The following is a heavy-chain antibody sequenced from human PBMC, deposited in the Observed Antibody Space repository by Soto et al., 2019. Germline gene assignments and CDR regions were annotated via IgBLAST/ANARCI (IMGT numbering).Heavy chain of an antibody. J-gene: IGHJ4*02. Sequence: QVQLVQSGAEVKKPGASVKVSCKASGYTFTNFGISWVRQAPGQGLEWMGWISAYSGNTNYAQNFPGRVTMTTDTSSSTAYMEMRSLRSDDTAVDYCARGGTPIDSWGQGTLVTVSS. CDR2: ISAYSGNT. CDR1: GYTFTNFG. CDR3: ARGGTPIDS. V-gene: IGHV1-18*01. D-gene: IGHD3-16*01.